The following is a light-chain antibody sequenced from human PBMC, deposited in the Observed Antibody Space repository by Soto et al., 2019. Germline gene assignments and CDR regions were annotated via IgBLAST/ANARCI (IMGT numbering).Light chain of an antibody. J-gene: IGLJ1*01. V-gene: IGLV2-14*03. CDR2: DVS. CDR1: SSDVGGYHY. CDR3: SSYTITSTYV. Sequence: QSVLTQPASVSGSPGQSITISCTGTSSDVGGYHYVSWYQHHPGKAPKLMIYDVSNRPSGVSNRFPGSKPGNTASLTISGLQAEDEADYYCSSYTITSTYVFGTGTKVTVL.